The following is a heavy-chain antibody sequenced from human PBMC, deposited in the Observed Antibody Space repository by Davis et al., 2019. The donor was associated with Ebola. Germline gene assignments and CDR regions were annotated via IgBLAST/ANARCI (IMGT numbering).Heavy chain of an antibody. CDR2: IYYSGST. V-gene: IGHV4-31*03. D-gene: IGHD2-2*02. CDR1: GGSISSAGYY. Sequence: PSETLSLTCSVSGGSISSAGYYWSWIRQHPGKGLEWIGHIYYSGSTDYNPSLKSRVTISGDTSKNQFSLKLSSVTAADTAVYYCARGFPHQLLYIAATFYFDYWGQGTLVTVSS. J-gene: IGHJ4*02. CDR3: ARGFPHQLLYIAATFYFDY.